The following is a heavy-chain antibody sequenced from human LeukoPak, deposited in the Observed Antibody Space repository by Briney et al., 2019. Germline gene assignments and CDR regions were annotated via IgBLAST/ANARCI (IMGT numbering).Heavy chain of an antibody. CDR2: ISGGGDTT. D-gene: IGHD5-18*01. CDR3: ARVGRIQYFDC. Sequence: GGSLRPSCTASEFTFSSYEMGWVRQAPGKGLEWVSYISGGGDTTLYADSVKSRFTTSRDNAKESLYLQMTSLRAEDTAVYYCARVGRIQYFDCWGQGTLVTVSS. CDR1: EFTFSSYE. J-gene: IGHJ4*02. V-gene: IGHV3-48*03.